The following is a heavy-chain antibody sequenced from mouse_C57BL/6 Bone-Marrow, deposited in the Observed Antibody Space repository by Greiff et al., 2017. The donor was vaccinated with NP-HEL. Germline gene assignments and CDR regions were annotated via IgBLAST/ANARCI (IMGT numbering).Heavy chain of an antibody. CDR3: ARHLLGYAMDY. D-gene: IGHD2-1*01. V-gene: IGHV5-6*01. CDR2: ISSGGSYN. Sequence: EVKLVESGGDLVKPGGSLKLSCAASGFTFSSYGMSWVRQTPDKRLEWVATISSGGSYNYYPDSVTGRFAISRDNAKNTLYLQMSSLKSEDTAMYYCARHLLGYAMDYWGQGTSVTVSS. CDR1: GFTFSSYG. J-gene: IGHJ4*01.